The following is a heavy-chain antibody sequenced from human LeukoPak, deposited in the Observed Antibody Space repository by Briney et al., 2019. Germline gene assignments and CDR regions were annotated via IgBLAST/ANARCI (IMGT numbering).Heavy chain of an antibody. CDR1: GFTFSSYG. J-gene: IGHJ4*02. Sequence: AGSLRLSCAASGFTFSSYGMHWVRQAPGKGLEWVAVIWYDGSNKYYADSVKGRFTISRDNAKNSLYLQMNSLRAEDTAVYYCASLKAYCSSTSCRDYWGQGTLVTVSS. CDR2: IWYDGSNK. D-gene: IGHD2-2*01. CDR3: ASLKAYCSSTSCRDY. V-gene: IGHV3-33*01.